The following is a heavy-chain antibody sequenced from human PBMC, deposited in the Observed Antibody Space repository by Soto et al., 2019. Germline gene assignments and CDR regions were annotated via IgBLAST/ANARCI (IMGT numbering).Heavy chain of an antibody. CDR1: GFTFSSYS. J-gene: IGHJ5*02. CDR3: ARVAYYYDSSGYFS. Sequence: EVQLVESGGGLVQPGGSLRLSCAASGFTFSSYSMHWVRQAPGKGLEWVSYISPSSSSIYYADSVKGRFTISRDNAKNLMYLQMNSLRAEDTAVYYCARVAYYYDSSGYFSWGQGTLVTVAS. D-gene: IGHD3-22*01. CDR2: ISPSSSSI. V-gene: IGHV3-48*01.